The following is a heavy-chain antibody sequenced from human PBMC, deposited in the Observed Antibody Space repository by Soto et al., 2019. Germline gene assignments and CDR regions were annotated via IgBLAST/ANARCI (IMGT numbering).Heavy chain of an antibody. Sequence: SQTLTLTCAISGDSVSSNSAAWNWIRQSPSRGLEWLGRTYYRSKWYHDYAISVKSRMIINPDTSKNQFSLQLNSVTPEDTAVYYCVRDYYGSGSTNWFDPWGQGTLVTVS. CDR2: TYYRSKWYH. J-gene: IGHJ5*02. CDR3: VRDYYGSGSTNWFDP. V-gene: IGHV6-1*01. CDR1: GDSVSSNSAA. D-gene: IGHD3-10*01.